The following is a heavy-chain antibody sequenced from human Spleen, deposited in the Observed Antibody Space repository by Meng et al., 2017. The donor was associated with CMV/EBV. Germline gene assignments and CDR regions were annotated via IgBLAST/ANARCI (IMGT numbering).Heavy chain of an antibody. Sequence: GGSLRLSCTASGFTFDDYAMSWVRQAPGKGLEWVSVIYSGGSSTYYADSVKGRFTISRDNSKNTLYLQMNSLRAEDTAVYYCARFITMIVVVITHRVANWFDPWGQGTLVTVSS. CDR1: GFTFDDYA. CDR2: IYSGGSST. D-gene: IGHD3-22*01. J-gene: IGHJ5*02. CDR3: ARFITMIVVVITHRVANWFDP. V-gene: IGHV3-23*03.